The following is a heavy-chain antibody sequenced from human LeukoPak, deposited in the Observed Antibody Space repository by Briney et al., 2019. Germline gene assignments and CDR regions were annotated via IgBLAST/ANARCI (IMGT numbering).Heavy chain of an antibody. CDR3: ARENSVWFDP. D-gene: IGHD4-23*01. CDR1: GFTFSSNG. Sequence: GRSLRLSCAAPGFTFSSNGMHWVRQAPGKGLEWVAVIWYDGSNKYYADSVKGRFTISRDNSKNTLYLQMNSLRAEDTAVYYCARENSVWFDPWGQGTRVTVSS. V-gene: IGHV3-33*01. CDR2: IWYDGSNK. J-gene: IGHJ5*02.